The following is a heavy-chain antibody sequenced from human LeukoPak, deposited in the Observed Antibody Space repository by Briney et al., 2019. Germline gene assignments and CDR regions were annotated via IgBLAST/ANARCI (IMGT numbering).Heavy chain of an antibody. CDR3: ASLFYGDYDY. CDR1: GYTLTELS. Sequence: ASVKGSCKFSGYTLTELSMHWVRQAPGKGLEWMGGFDPEDGETIYAQKFQGRVTMTEDTSTDTAYMELSSLRSEDTAVYYCASLFYGDYDYWGQGTLVTVSS. D-gene: IGHD4-17*01. CDR2: FDPEDGET. J-gene: IGHJ4*02. V-gene: IGHV1-24*01.